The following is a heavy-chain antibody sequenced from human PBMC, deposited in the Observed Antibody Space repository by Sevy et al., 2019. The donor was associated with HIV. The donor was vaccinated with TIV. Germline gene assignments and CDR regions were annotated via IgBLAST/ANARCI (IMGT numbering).Heavy chain of an antibody. CDR3: AKDSWAYSYGSHGGWFDP. CDR2: ISYVGSNQ. V-gene: IGHV3-30*18. Sequence: GGSLRLSCAASGFTFSSYGLHWVRQAPGKGLEWVAVISYVGSNQYYADSLKGRFTISRDNSKNTLYLQMNSLRAEATAVYYSAKDSWAYSYGSHGGWFDPWGQGTLVTVSS. D-gene: IGHD5-18*01. J-gene: IGHJ5*02. CDR1: GFTFSSYG.